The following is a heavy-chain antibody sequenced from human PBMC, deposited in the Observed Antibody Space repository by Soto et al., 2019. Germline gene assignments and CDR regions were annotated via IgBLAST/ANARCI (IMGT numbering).Heavy chain of an antibody. CDR1: GGTFSSYA. D-gene: IGHD4-17*01. Sequence: SVKVSCKASGGTFSSYAISWARQAPGQGLEWMGGIIPIFGTANYAQKFQGRVTITADESTSTAYMELSSLRSEDTAVYYCARGLNDYGDYANWFDPWGQGTLVTVSS. CDR2: IIPIFGTA. CDR3: ARGLNDYGDYANWFDP. V-gene: IGHV1-69*13. J-gene: IGHJ5*02.